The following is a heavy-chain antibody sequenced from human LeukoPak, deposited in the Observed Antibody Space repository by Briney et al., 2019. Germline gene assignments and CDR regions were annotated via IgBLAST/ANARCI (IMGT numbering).Heavy chain of an antibody. CDR1: GGTFSSYA. D-gene: IGHD6-19*01. CDR3: ARAPIAVAGTGGFDY. V-gene: IGHV1-69*04. Sequence: SVKVSCKASGGTFSSYAIIWVRQAPGQGLEWMGRIIPILGIANYAQKFQGRVTITADKSTSTAYMELSSLRSEDTAVYYCARAPIAVAGTGGFDYWGQGTLVTVSS. J-gene: IGHJ4*02. CDR2: IIPILGIA.